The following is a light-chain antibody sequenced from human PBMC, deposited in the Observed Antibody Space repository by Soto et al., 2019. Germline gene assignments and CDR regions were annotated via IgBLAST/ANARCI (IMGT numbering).Light chain of an antibody. V-gene: IGKV1-9*01. CDR2: AAS. CDR3: QQLNSYPLT. Sequence: DIHMTRSPSSLSVSVGNIFTITCRARQTINRWMAWYQQKPGKDPKLLIYAASTLQSGVQSRFSGSGSGTELTLTIRRLKPEDFATYYCQQLNSYPLTFGGGTKV. CDR1: QTINRW. J-gene: IGKJ4*01.